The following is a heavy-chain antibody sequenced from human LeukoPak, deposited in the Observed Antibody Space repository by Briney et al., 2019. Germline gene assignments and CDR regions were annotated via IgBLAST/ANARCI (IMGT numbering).Heavy chain of an antibody. CDR3: ATQCHCSGSPPYYYYYMDV. CDR2: IYYSGST. D-gene: IGHD3-10*02. CDR1: GGSISSYY. Sequence: SETLSLTCTVSGGSISSYYWSWIRQPPGKGLEWIGYIYYSGSTNYNPSLKSRVTISVDTSKNQFSLKLSSVTAADTAVYYCATQCHCSGSPPYYYYYMDVRGKGTTVTVSS. V-gene: IGHV4-59*08. J-gene: IGHJ6*03.